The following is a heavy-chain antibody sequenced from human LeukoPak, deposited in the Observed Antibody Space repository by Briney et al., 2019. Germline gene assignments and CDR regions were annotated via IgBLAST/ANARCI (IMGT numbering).Heavy chain of an antibody. D-gene: IGHD1-26*01. CDR2: ISWNSGSI. CDR3: AKGYSGSYPVDY. J-gene: IGHJ4*02. V-gene: IGHV3-9*01. Sequence: GGSLRLSRAASGFTFDDYAMHWVRHAPGKGLEWVSGISWNSGSIAYADSVKGRFTISRDNAKNSLYLQMNSLRAEDTALYYCAKGYSGSYPVDYWGQGTLVTVSS. CDR1: GFTFDDYA.